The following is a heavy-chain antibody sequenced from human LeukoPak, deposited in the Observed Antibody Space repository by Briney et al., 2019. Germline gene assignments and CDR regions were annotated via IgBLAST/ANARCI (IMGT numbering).Heavy chain of an antibody. V-gene: IGHV3-33*01. J-gene: IGHJ4*02. D-gene: IGHD3-22*01. CDR3: ARYDSSGYALDY. CDR1: GFTFSSYG. CDR2: IWYDGSNK. Sequence: PGRSLRLSCAASGFTFSSYGMHWVRQAPGKGLEWVAVIWYDGSNKYYADSVKGRFTISRDNSKNTLYLQMNSLRAEDTAVYYCARYDSSGYALDYWGQGTLVTVSS.